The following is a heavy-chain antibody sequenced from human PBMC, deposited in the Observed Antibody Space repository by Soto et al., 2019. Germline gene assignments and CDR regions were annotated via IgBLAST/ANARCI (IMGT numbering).Heavy chain of an antibody. CDR3: ARGRYCLSCDWLPNWFDP. Sequence: PSETLSLTCIVSGAAVTSPEHYWTWIRQSPGKGLEWIGYIYYGGSTVYNPSLKGRSTVSLDTSKNQFSLNLTSVTAADTAGYFCARGRYCLSCDWLPNWFDPWGQGTLVTVS. CDR2: IYYGGST. D-gene: IGHD2-15*01. V-gene: IGHV4-30-4*01. J-gene: IGHJ5*02. CDR1: GAAVTSPEHY.